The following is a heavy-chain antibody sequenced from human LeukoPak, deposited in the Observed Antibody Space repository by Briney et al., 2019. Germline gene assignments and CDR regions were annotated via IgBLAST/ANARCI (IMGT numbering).Heavy chain of an antibody. V-gene: IGHV4-39*01. D-gene: IGHD5-12*01. CDR3: ARQPFSGYDHFDY. CDR1: GGSISSSSYY. Sequence: SETLSLTCTVSGGSISSSSYYWGWIRQPPGKGLEWIGSIYYSGSTYYNPSLKSRVTISVDTSKNQFSLKLSSVTAADTAVYYCARQPFSGYDHFDYWGQGTLVTVSS. CDR2: IYYSGST. J-gene: IGHJ4*02.